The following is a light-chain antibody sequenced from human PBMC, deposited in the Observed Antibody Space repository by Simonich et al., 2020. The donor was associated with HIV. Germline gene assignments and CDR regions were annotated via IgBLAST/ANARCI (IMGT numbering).Light chain of an antibody. Sequence: QSALTQPASVSGSPGQSISISCTGTSSDVGGYNYVSWYQQHPGKAPKLIIYDVSKRPSGVSNRFSGSKSGNTASLTISGLQAEDEADYYCCSYAGSSWVFGGGTKLTVL. CDR3: CSYAGSSWV. CDR1: SSDVGGYNY. V-gene: IGLV2-14*01. CDR2: DVS. J-gene: IGLJ3*02.